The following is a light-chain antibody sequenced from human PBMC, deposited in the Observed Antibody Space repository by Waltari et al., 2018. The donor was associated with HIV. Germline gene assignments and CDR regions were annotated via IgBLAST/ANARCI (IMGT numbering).Light chain of an antibody. V-gene: IGLV3-25*03. CDR1: ALPKQY. CDR3: QSADSNASLWV. Sequence: SYELTQPPSVSVSPGQTARITCSGDALPKQYAYWYQQRPGQAPVFVIYKDPERPAGIPERFAGSSSWTTATLTSIGVQAQDEADYHCQSADSNASLWVFGGGTKLTVL. CDR2: KDP. J-gene: IGLJ3*02.